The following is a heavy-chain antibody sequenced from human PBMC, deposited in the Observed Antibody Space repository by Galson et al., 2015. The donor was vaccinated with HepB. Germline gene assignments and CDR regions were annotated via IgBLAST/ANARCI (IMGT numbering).Heavy chain of an antibody. CDR2: IWYDGSNK. V-gene: IGHV3-33*01. D-gene: IGHD3-10*01. Sequence: SLRLSCAASGFTFSSYGMHWVRQAPGKGLEWVAVIWYDGSNKYYADSVKGRFTISRDNSKNTLYLQMNSLRAEDTAVYYCARDIARFGELDYWGQGTLVTVSS. CDR1: GFTFSSYG. CDR3: ARDIARFGELDY. J-gene: IGHJ4*02.